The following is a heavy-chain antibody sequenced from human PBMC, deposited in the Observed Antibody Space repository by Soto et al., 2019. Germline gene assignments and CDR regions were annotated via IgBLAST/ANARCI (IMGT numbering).Heavy chain of an antibody. CDR1: GRTMSRNY. CDR3: SCYREALYFDF. V-gene: IGHV4-59*01. D-gene: IGHD1-26*01. CDR2: VFYGGT. J-gene: IGHJ4*02. Sequence: SEKLSLPCSVSGRTMSRNYWSLIRQSPDKGLEWLGYVFYGGTDYNPSLGGRVSMSVETSKSQFSLKLTSVTVADTAVYYCSCYREALYFDFCGPGFLVIGSS.